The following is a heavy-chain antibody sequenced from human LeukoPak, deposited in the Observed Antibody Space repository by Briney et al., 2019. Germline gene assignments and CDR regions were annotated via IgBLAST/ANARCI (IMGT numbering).Heavy chain of an antibody. CDR2: MNPENGNT. D-gene: IGHD3-10*01. J-gene: IGHJ5*01. Sequence: GASVKVSCKASGYTFTSYDINWVRQATGQGLEWMGWMNPENGNTGYEQKVHGRVTMPSDTSPSTAYMELSSLRSEDTALYYCAIFRRAGSYWAWFESWGQGALVTVSS. CDR3: AIFRRAGSYWAWFES. CDR1: GYTFTSYD. V-gene: IGHV1-8*01.